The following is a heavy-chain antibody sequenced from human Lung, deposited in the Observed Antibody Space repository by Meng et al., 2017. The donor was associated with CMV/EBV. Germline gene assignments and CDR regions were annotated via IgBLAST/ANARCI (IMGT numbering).Heavy chain of an antibody. CDR2: INHSEST. CDR3: ARRVGSGKYFFDY. CDR1: GGAFTGYL. J-gene: IGHJ4*02. V-gene: IGHV4-34*01. D-gene: IGHD3-10*01. Sequence: CSGAGGAFTGYLCSWNRQAPGKGMEWIAEINHSESTNYNPSLKSRVTISVDTSKNQFSLRLKSVTVADTGVYFWARRVGSGKYFFDYWSQGTLVTVSS.